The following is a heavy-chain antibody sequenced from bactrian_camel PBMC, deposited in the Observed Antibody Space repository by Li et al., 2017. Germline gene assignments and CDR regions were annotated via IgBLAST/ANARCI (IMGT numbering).Heavy chain of an antibody. Sequence: HVQLVESGGGAVRAGGSLRLSCVASGYIYSSHCMGWVRQAPGKEREGVAAVNNRGETNYAGSVRGRFTISEDKAKNILYLRITNLKPEDTAMYYCVRDPGLCDLKYFSTLEFNDLGPGTQVTVS. CDR3: VRDPGLCDLKYFSTLEFND. V-gene: IGHV3S53*01. J-gene: IGHJ4*01. CDR1: GYIYSSHC. D-gene: IGHD1*01. CDR2: VNNRGET.